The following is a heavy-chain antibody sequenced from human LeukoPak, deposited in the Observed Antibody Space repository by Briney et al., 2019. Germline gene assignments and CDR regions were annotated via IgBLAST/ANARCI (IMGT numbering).Heavy chain of an antibody. CDR3: ARSDWLQYYFDY. J-gene: IGHJ4*02. V-gene: IGHV5-51*01. CDR2: IYPSDSDT. D-gene: IGHD3-9*01. Sequence: GESLKISCKGSGYTFGTYWIAWVRQMPGKGLEWMGIIYPSDSDTRYSPSFQGLVTISADKSISVVYLQWSSLKASDTAIYYCARSDWLQYYFDYWGLGTLVTVSS. CDR1: GYTFGTYW.